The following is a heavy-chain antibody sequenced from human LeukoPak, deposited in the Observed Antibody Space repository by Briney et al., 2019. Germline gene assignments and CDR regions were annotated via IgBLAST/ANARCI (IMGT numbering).Heavy chain of an antibody. CDR3: ASAGTYSAYYYDSSGYGDAFDI. J-gene: IGHJ3*02. D-gene: IGHD3-22*01. CDR2: ISSSGSTI. Sequence: PGGSLRLSCAASGSTFSDYCMSWIRQAPGKGLEWVSYISSSGSTIYYADSVKGRFTISRDNAKNSLYLQMNSLRAEDTAVYYCASAGTYSAYYYDSSGYGDAFDIWGQGTMVTVSS. CDR1: GSTFSDYC. V-gene: IGHV3-11*01.